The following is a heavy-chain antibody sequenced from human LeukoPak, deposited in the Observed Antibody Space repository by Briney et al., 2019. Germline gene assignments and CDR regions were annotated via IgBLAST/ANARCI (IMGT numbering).Heavy chain of an antibody. CDR1: GYTFTCYY. J-gene: IGHJ4*02. CDR2: INPNSGGT. D-gene: IGHD6-19*01. Sequence: GASVKVSCKASGYTFTCYYMHWVRQAPGQGLEWMGWINPNSGGTNYAQKFQGRVTMTRDTSISTAYMELSRLRSDDTAVYYCARVADSSGWSYYFDYWGQGTLVTVSS. V-gene: IGHV1-2*02. CDR3: ARVADSSGWSYYFDY.